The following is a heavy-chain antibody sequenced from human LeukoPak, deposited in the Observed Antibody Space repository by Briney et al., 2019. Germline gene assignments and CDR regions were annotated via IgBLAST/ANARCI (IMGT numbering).Heavy chain of an antibody. CDR2: TSYDGTNK. CDR3: ARESGTSGVAGWFDP. CDR1: GFTFSTYV. J-gene: IGHJ5*02. V-gene: IGHV3-30*01. D-gene: IGHD3-3*01. Sequence: PGGSLRLSCAASGFTFSTYVMWWVRQAPGKGLEWVASTSYDGTNKYHADSVKGRFTISRDNSKNTLYLQMNTLTAEDTAIYYCARESGTSGVAGWFDPWGQGTLVTVSS.